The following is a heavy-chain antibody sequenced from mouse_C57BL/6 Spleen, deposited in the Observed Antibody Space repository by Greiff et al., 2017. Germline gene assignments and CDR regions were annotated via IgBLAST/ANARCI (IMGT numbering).Heavy chain of an antibody. CDR1: GYTFTSYT. D-gene: IGHD2-3*01. CDR3: AREDGFYYAMDY. Sequence: QVQLQQSGAELARPGASVKMSCKASGYTFTSYTMHWVKQRPGQGLEWIGYINPSSGYTKYNQKFKDKATLTADKSSSTAYMQLSSLTSEDSAVYYCAREDGFYYAMDYWGQGTSVTVSS. J-gene: IGHJ4*01. V-gene: IGHV1-4*01. CDR2: INPSSGYT.